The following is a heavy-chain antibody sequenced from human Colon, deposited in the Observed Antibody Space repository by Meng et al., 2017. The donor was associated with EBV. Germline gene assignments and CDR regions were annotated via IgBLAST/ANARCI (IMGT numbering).Heavy chain of an antibody. CDR3: ASFDHIPRRNYFDY. Sequence: QGQLKESGPGLVEPSQTLSLTCTVSGGSMSSGNYYWSWIRQSPGKGLEWIGYIHHSGSAYYNPSLKSRVSISVDTSKNQFSLNLNSMTAADTAVYYCASFDHIPRRNYFDYWGQGTLVTVSS. CDR2: IHHSGSA. V-gene: IGHV4-30-4*01. CDR1: GGSMSSGNYY. J-gene: IGHJ4*02. D-gene: IGHD2-21*01.